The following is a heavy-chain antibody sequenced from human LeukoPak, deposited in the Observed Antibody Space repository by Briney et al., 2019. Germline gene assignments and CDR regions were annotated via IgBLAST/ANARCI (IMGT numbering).Heavy chain of an antibody. CDR3: ARRSILRYFDWLNWFDP. J-gene: IGHJ5*02. CDR2: INHSGST. CDR1: GGSFSGYY. D-gene: IGHD3-9*01. V-gene: IGHV4-34*01. Sequence: PSETLSLTCAVYGGSFSGYYWSWIRQPPGKGLEWIGEINHSGSTNYNPSLKSRVTISVDTSKNQSSLKLSSVTAADTAVYYCARRSILRYFDWLNWFDPWGQGTLVTVSS.